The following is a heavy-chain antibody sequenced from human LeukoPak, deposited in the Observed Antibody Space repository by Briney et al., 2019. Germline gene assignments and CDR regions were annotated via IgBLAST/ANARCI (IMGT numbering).Heavy chain of an antibody. V-gene: IGHV3-21*01. CDR1: GFTFSSYW. CDR3: ARYHASRGVISPVDY. Sequence: GGSLRLSCAASGFTFSSYWMSWVRQAPGKGLEWVSSISSSSSYIYYADSVKGRFTISRDNAKNSLYLQMNSLRAEDTAVYYCARYHASRGVISPVDYWGQGTLVTVSS. CDR2: ISSSSSYI. J-gene: IGHJ4*02. D-gene: IGHD3-10*01.